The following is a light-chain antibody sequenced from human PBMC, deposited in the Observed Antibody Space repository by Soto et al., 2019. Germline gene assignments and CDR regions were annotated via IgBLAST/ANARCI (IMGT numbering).Light chain of an antibody. J-gene: IGKJ1*01. CDR2: GAS. CDR3: QQYCISPWT. CDR1: QSVSSNY. V-gene: IGKV3-20*01. Sequence: EIVLTQSPGTLSLSPGERATLSCRASQSVSSNYLAWYQQKPGQAPRLLIYGASSRATGIPDRFSGSGSGTDFTLTISRLEPEDCAVFYCQQYCISPWTFGHGTKVEIK.